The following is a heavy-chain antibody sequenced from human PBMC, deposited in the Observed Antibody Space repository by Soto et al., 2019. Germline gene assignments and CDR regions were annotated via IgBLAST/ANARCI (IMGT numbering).Heavy chain of an antibody. V-gene: IGHV1-18*01. Sequence: ASVKVSCKASGYTFTSYGISWVRQAPGQGLEWMGWISAYNGNTNYAQKLKGRVTMTTDTSTSTAYMELRSLRSDDTAVYYCARGTGTYGDYATGDYWGQGTLVTVSS. CDR1: GYTFTSYG. CDR2: ISAYNGNT. CDR3: ARGTGTYGDYATGDY. D-gene: IGHD4-17*01. J-gene: IGHJ4*02.